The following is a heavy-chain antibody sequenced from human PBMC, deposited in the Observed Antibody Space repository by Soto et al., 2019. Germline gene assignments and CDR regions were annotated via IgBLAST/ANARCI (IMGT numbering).Heavy chain of an antibody. J-gene: IGHJ3*02. D-gene: IGHD3-10*02. V-gene: IGHV4-59*01. CDR2: IYYSGST. Sequence: QVQLQESGPGLVKPSETLSLTCTVSGGSISSYYWSWIRQPPGKGLEWIGYIYYSGSTNYNPSLKSRVTISVDTSKNQFSLKLSSVTAADTAVYYCARGGDCSGGDAFDIWGQGTMVTVSS. CDR1: GGSISSYY. CDR3: ARGGDCSGGDAFDI.